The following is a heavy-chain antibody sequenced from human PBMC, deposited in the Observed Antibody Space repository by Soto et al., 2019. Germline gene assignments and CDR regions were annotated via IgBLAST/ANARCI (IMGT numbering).Heavy chain of an antibody. CDR1: GFTFSSYS. V-gene: IGHV3-21*01. Sequence: GGSLRLSCAASGFTFSSYSMNWVRQAPGKGLEWVSSISSSSSYIYYADSVKGRFTISRDNAKNSLYLQMNSLRAEDTAVYYCAKNRGYNYGLDAFDIWGQGTMVTVSS. CDR2: ISSSSSYI. D-gene: IGHD5-18*01. CDR3: AKNRGYNYGLDAFDI. J-gene: IGHJ3*02.